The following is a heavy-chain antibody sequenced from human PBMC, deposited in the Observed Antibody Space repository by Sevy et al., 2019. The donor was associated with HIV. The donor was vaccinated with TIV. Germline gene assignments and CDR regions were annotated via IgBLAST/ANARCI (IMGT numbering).Heavy chain of an antibody. CDR3: PRDLHPPGPVRGTNFDY. CDR2: ISYEGSNI. Sequence: GGSLRLSCAASALTFTRYAFHWVRQAPGKGPEWLGVISYEGSNIYYGPSVKGRFTISRDNSKNTLYLQINDMRTEDTAVYYCPRDLHPPGPVRGTNFDYWGRGTLVTVSS. D-gene: IGHD1-1*01. V-gene: IGHV3-30*03. CDR1: ALTFTRYA. J-gene: IGHJ4*02.